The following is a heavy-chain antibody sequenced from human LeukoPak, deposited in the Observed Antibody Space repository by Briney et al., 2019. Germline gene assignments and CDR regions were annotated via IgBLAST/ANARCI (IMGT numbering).Heavy chain of an antibody. CDR1: GYTFTSYD. D-gene: IGHD6-13*01. J-gene: IGHJ5*02. CDR2: MNPNSGNT. V-gene: IGHV1-8*01. Sequence: GASVKVSCKASGYTFTSYDINWVRQATGQGLEWMGWMNPNSGNTGYAQKFQGRVTMTRNTSISTAYMELSSLRSEDAAVYYCARGKGRQLVHENWFDPWGQGTLVTVSS. CDR3: ARGKGRQLVHENWFDP.